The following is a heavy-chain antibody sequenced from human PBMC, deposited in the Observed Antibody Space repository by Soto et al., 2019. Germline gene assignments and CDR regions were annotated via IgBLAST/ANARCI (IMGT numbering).Heavy chain of an antibody. J-gene: IGHJ4*02. V-gene: IGHV4-39*01. Sequence: QLQLQESGPGLVKPSETLSLTCTVSGGSISSSSYYWGWIRQPPGKGLEWIGSIYYSGSTYYNPSLKSRVTISVDTSKNQFSLKLSSVTAADTAVYYCARQGDIVLMVYAIDWGQGTLVTVSS. CDR1: GGSISSSSYY. D-gene: IGHD2-8*01. CDR2: IYYSGST. CDR3: ARQGDIVLMVYAID.